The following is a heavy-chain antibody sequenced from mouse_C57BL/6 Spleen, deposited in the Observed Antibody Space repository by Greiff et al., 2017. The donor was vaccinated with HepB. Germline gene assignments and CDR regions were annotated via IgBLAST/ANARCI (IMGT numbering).Heavy chain of an antibody. CDR1: GYAFSSSW. J-gene: IGHJ4*01. V-gene: IGHV1-82*01. Sequence: QVQLKQSGPELVKPGASVKISCKASGYAFSSSWMNWVKQRPGKGLEWIGRIYPGDGDTNYNGKFKGKATLTADKSSSTAYMQLSSLTSEDSAVYFGARLGYDYGGGYAMDYWGQGTSVTVSS. CDR3: ARLGYDYGGGYAMDY. D-gene: IGHD2-4*01. CDR2: IYPGDGDT.